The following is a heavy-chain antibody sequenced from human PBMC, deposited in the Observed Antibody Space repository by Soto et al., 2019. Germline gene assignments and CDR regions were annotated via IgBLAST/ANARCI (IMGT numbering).Heavy chain of an antibody. CDR2: IFYSGST. D-gene: IGHD2-21*01. V-gene: IGHV4-39*01. Sequence: QVQLQESGPGLVKPSETLSLTCTVSGGSISSSSYYWGWIRQPPGKGLEWIGSIFYSGSTYYNPSLQSRVTISVDTSTNQFSLKLRSVTAADTAVYYCARIVRGIVIPYYYMDVWGKGTTVTVSS. J-gene: IGHJ6*03. CDR3: ARIVRGIVIPYYYMDV. CDR1: GGSISSSSYY.